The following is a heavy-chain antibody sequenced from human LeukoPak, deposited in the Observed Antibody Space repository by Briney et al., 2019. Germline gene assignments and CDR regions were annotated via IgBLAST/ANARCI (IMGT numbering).Heavy chain of an antibody. V-gene: IGHV3-33*01. CDR1: GFTFSSYG. D-gene: IGHD1-1*01. CDR2: IWYDGSNK. Sequence: GGSLRFSCAASGFTFSSYGMHWVRQAPGNGLEWVAVIWYDGSNKYYADSVKGRFTISRDNSKNTLYLQMNSLRAEDTAVYYCARDRTSRILDYWGQGTLVTVSS. J-gene: IGHJ4*02. CDR3: ARDRTSRILDY.